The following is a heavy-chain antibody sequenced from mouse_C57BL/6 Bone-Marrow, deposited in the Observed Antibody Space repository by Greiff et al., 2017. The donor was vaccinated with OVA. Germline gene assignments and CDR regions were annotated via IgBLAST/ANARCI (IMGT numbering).Heavy chain of an antibody. J-gene: IGHJ4*01. CDR1: GYSITSGYD. CDR3: ARGNYYGSSPSYAMDY. V-gene: IGHV3-1*01. Sequence: EVKLLESGPGMVKPSQSLSLTCTVTGYSITSGYDWHWIRHFPGNKLEWMGYISYSGSTNYNPSLKSRISITHDTSKNHFFLKLNSVTTEDTATYYCARGNYYGSSPSYAMDYWGQGTSVTVSS. D-gene: IGHD1-1*01. CDR2: ISYSGST.